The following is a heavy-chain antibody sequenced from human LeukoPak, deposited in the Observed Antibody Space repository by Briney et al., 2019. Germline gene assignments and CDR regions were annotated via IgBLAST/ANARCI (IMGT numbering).Heavy chain of an antibody. CDR1: GGSFSGYY. V-gene: IGHV4-34*01. D-gene: IGHD1-26*01. J-gene: IGHJ4*02. CDR2: INHSGST. Sequence: SETQSLTCAVYGGSFSGYYLSWIRQPPGKGLEWIGEINHSGSTNYNPSLKSRVTISVDTSKNQFSLKLSSVAAADTAVYYCARGRVVGATTVRAVRLYFDYWGQGTLVTVSS. CDR3: ARGRVVGATTVRAVRLYFDY.